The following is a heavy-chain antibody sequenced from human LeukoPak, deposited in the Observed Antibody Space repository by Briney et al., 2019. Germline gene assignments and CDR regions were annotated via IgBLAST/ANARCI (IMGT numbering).Heavy chain of an antibody. CDR1: GVTLRSYA. V-gene: IGHV3-23*01. J-gene: IGHJ4*02. D-gene: IGHD4-23*01. CDR2: IDGSGYST. CDR3: AKDRTVVTPGYFDY. Sequence: GGSLRLSCAASGVTLRSYAMSWVRRAPGKGLEWVSSIDGSGYSTYYADSVKGRFTISRDNSKNTLYLQMNSLRAEDTAVYYCAKDRTVVTPGYFDYWGQGTLVTVSS.